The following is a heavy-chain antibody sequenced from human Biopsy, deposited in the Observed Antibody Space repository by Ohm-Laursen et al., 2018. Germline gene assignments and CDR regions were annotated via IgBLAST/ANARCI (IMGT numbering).Heavy chain of an antibody. CDR1: GYTFTSYD. CDR2: LNPVSGNS. Sequence: ASVKVSCKASGYTFTSYDITWVRQASGQGPEWIGWLNPVSGNSNFGQKFRGRVTVTSDTSISTAYMELSGLTSDDTATYYCGRAVRNHLLNDPWGQGTLVTVTS. J-gene: IGHJ5*02. V-gene: IGHV1-8*01. CDR3: GRAVRNHLLNDP. D-gene: IGHD1-26*01.